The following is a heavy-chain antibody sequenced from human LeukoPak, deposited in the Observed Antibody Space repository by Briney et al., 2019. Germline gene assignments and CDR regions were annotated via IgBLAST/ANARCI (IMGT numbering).Heavy chain of an antibody. D-gene: IGHD3-10*01. CDR3: ARVTVVWFGELPYYFDY. CDR1: GFTFSSYW. V-gene: IGHV3-7*01. CDR2: IKQDGSEK. J-gene: IGHJ4*02. Sequence: AGGSLRLPCAASGFTFSSYWMSWVRQAPGKGLEWVANIKQDGSEKYYVDSVKGRFTISRDNAKNSLYLQMNSLRAEDTAVYYCARVTVVWFGELPYYFDYWGQGTLVTVSS.